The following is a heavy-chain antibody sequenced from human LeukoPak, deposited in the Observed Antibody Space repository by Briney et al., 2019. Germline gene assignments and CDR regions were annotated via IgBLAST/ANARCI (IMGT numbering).Heavy chain of an antibody. Sequence: SETLSLTCSVSGSISGYYWSWIRQPPGKGLEWIGYIYTSGSTNYNPSLESRVTISVDTSKNQFSLDLSSVTAADTAVYYCARQKCTSASCLTKNAFDIWGQGTMVTVSS. CDR2: IYTSGST. CDR1: GSISGYY. V-gene: IGHV4-4*09. D-gene: IGHD2-2*01. CDR3: ARQKCTSASCLTKNAFDI. J-gene: IGHJ3*02.